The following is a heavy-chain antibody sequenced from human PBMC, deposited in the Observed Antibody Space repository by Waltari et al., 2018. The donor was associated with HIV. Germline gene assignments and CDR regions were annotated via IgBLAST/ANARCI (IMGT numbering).Heavy chain of an antibody. D-gene: IGHD1-26*01. J-gene: IGHJ2*01. CDR2: FDPEDGET. CDR1: GYTHTELS. CDR3: ATVVGGEPGYWYFDL. Sequence: QVQLVQSGAEVKKPGASVKVPCKVSGYTHTELSMHWVRQAPGKGLEWMGGFDPEDGETIYAQKFQGRVTMTEDTSTDTAYMELSNLRSEDTAVYYCATVVGGEPGYWYFDLWGRGTLVTVSS. V-gene: IGHV1-24*01.